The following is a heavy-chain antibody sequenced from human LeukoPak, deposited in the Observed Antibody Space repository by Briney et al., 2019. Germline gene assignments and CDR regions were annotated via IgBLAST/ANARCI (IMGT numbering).Heavy chain of an antibody. CDR3: AKGVGCSSTSCYSSVASSRKRTYYMDV. J-gene: IGHJ6*03. CDR2: MNPNSGNT. V-gene: IGHV1-8*01. D-gene: IGHD2-2*01. CDR1: GYTFTSYD. Sequence: GASVKVSCKASGYTFTSYDINWVRQATGQGLEWMGWMNPNSGNTGYAQKFQGRVTMTRNTSISTAYMELSSLRSEDTAVYYCAKGVGCSSTSCYSSVASSRKRTYYMDVWGKGTTVTVSS.